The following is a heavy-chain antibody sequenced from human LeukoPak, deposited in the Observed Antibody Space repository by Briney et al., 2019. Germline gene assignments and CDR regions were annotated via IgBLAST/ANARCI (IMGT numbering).Heavy chain of an antibody. CDR3: ARDGLYDSSGYYMDS. J-gene: IGHJ4*02. Sequence: PSETLSLTCTVSGGAISSYYWSWIRQPPGKGREWIGYIYYSGGTKYNPSLMSRVTISVDRAQNQFSLSLSSLTAADTAVYYCARDGLYDSSGYYMDSWGQGTLVIVSS. D-gene: IGHD3-22*01. CDR2: IYYSGGT. V-gene: IGHV4-59*01. CDR1: GGAISSYY.